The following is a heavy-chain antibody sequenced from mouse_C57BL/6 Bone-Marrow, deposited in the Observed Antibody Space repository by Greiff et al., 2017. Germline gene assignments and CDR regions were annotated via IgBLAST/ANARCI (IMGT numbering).Heavy chain of an antibody. J-gene: IGHJ1*03. V-gene: IGHV5-6*02. D-gene: IGHD3-3*01. CDR2: FSSGGSYN. CDR3: ARRGTSRYFDF. Sequence: EVMLVESGGDLVKPGGSLKLSCAASGFTFSSYGMSWVRQTPDKRLEWVATFSSGGSYNYYPDSVKGLFTISRDNANNTLYLRMSSRKSEDTAMYSCARRGTSRYFDFWGTGTTVTVSS. CDR1: GFTFSSYG.